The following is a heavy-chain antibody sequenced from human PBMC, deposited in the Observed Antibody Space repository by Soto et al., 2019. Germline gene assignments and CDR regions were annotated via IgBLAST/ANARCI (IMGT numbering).Heavy chain of an antibody. CDR1: GVSITPYF. CDR2: IYASGRT. V-gene: IGHV4-4*07. D-gene: IGHD3-9*01. Sequence: QVQLQESGSGLVKPSETLSLTCTVSGVSITPYFWSWIRQPAGKAPEWVGHIYASGRTTYNPSLKSRVTMFVSQTQVSLRLTSVTAADTAVYYCARHFDVDPSLDQYYFDLWGRGALVTVSS. J-gene: IGHJ2*01. CDR3: ARHFDVDPSLDQYYFDL.